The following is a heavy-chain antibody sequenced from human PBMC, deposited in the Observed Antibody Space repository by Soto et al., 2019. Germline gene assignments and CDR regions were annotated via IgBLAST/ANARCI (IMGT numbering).Heavy chain of an antibody. Sequence: PGESLKISCKGSGYSLSRSGIARVRQILGKGQKWMGIIDPVDSDTRYSPSFQGQVTISADKSISTAYLQWSSLKASDTAMYYCARHRSAGNTAMVTYNYYSMDVWDQGTTVTVSS. CDR2: IDPVDSDT. CDR3: ARHRSAGNTAMVTYNYYSMDV. J-gene: IGHJ6*02. CDR1: GYSLSRSG. V-gene: IGHV5-51*01. D-gene: IGHD5-18*01.